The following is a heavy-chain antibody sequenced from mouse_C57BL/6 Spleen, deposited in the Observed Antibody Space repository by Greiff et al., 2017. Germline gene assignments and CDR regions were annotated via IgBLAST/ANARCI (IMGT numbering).Heavy chain of an antibody. CDR2: IDPSDCYT. CDR3: ARFYSSGHWFAY. CDR1: GYTFTSYW. D-gene: IGHD3-2*02. Sequence: QVQLQQPGAELVMPGASVKLSCKASGYTFTSYWMHWVKQRPGQGLEWIGEIDPSDCYTNYNQKFKGKSTLTVDKSSSTAYMQLSSLTSEDSAVFYCARFYSSGHWFAYWGQGTLVTVSA. J-gene: IGHJ3*01. V-gene: IGHV1-69*01.